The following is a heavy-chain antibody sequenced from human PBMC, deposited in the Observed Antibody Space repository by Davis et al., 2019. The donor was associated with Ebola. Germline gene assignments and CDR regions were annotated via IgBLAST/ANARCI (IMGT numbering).Heavy chain of an antibody. D-gene: IGHD3-22*01. Sequence: AESLTLSCAASGCTSSAYYMRWICQAPWKGLEWVSSISSSSSYIYYADSVKGRFTISRDNAKNSLYLQMNSLRAEDTAVYYCAKDFGAIVVVILDYWGQGTLVTVSS. CDR1: GCTSSAYY. CDR2: ISSSSSYI. CDR3: AKDFGAIVVVILDY. J-gene: IGHJ4*02. V-gene: IGHV3-11*05.